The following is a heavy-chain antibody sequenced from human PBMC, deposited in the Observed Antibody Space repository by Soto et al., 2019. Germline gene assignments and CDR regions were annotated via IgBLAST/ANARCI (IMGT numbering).Heavy chain of an antibody. V-gene: IGHV3-74*01. CDR3: ARDKAEYCSSTSCYGRVDLNWFDP. CDR2: INSDGSST. D-gene: IGHD2-2*01. CDR1: GFTFSSYW. Sequence: LRLSCAASGFTFSSYWMHWVRQAPGKGLVWVSRINSDGSSTSYADSVKGRFTISRDNAKNTLYLQMNSLRAEDTAVYYCARDKAEYCSSTSCYGRVDLNWFDPWGQGTLVTVSS. J-gene: IGHJ5*02.